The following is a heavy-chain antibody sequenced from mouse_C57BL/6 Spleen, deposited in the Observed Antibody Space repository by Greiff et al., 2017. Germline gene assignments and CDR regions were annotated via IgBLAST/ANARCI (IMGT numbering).Heavy chain of an antibody. CDR3: TTSAQATSAMDY. CDR2: IDPENGDT. CDR1: GFNIKDDY. Sequence: EVQLVESGAELVRPGASVKLSCTASGFNIKDDYMHWVKQRPEQGLEWIGWIDPENGDTEYASKFQGKATITADTSSNTAYLQLSSLTSEDTAVYYCTTSAQATSAMDYWGQGTSVTVSS. D-gene: IGHD3-2*02. V-gene: IGHV14-4*01. J-gene: IGHJ4*01.